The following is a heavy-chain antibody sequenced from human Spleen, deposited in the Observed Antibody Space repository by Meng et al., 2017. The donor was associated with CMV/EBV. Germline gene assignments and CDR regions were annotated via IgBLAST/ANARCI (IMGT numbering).Heavy chain of an antibody. V-gene: IGHV4-39*01. J-gene: IGHJ4*02. CDR2: IYYSGGT. Sequence: CTFSGGSISSSSYYWGWIRQPPGKGLEWIGSIYYSGGTYYNPSLKSRVTISVDTSKNQFSLKLSSVTAADTAVYYCARESPGYFDYWGQGTLVTVSS. CDR3: ARESPGYFDY. CDR1: GGSISSSSYY.